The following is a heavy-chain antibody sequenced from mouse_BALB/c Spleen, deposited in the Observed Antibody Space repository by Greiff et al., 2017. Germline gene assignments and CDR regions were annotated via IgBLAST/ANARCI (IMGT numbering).Heavy chain of an antibody. V-gene: IGHV1S126*01. CDR3: TRDYGSSYYFDY. CDR2: IYPSDSYT. D-gene: IGHD1-1*01. Sequence: QVQLQQSGTVLARPGASVKMSCKASGYSFTSYWINWVKQRPGQGLEWIGNIYPSDSYTNYNQKFKDKATLTVDKSSSTAYMQLSSPTSEDSAVYYCTRDYGSSYYFDYWGQGTTLTVSS. CDR1: GYSFTSYW. J-gene: IGHJ2*01.